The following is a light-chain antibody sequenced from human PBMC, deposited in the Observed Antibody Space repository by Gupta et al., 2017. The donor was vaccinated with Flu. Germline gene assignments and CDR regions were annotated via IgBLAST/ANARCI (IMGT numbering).Light chain of an antibody. CDR3: SSYTSGSTFYV. J-gene: IGLJ1*01. CDR2: DVT. V-gene: IGLV2-14*01. Sequence: QSALTQPASVSGSPGQSITISCPGTSSDVGRSDYVSWYQPHPDKAPKLIIYDVTNRPSGVSSRFSGSKSGNTASLTISGLQAEDETDYYCSSYTSGSTFYVFGTGTKVTVL. CDR1: SSDVGRSDY.